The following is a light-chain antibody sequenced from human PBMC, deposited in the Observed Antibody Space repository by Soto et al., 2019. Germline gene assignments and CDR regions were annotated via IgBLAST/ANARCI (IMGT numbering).Light chain of an antibody. J-gene: IGKJ4*01. CDR1: QTVGNS. CDR2: SAS. CDR3: QQYNNCPLT. Sequence: VLTQSPRTMSVSPGDRATFSCRASQTVGNSLAWYQQKPGQAPRLLLHSASTRATGVPVRFSGSGSGTEFTLTISSLQSEDSAVYYCQQYNNCPLTFGVGTNVDI. V-gene: IGKV3-15*01.